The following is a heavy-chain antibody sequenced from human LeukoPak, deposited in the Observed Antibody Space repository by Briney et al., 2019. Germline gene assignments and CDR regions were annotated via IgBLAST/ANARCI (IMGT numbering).Heavy chain of an antibody. D-gene: IGHD4/OR15-4a*01. CDR1: GYTFTSYD. Sequence: ASVKVSCKASGYTFTSYDINWVRQATGQGLEWMGWMNPNSGNTGYAQKFQGRVTMTRNTSISTAYLELSSLRSEDTAVYYCARACRIRAAGANYNFDYWGQGTLVTVSS. J-gene: IGHJ4*02. V-gene: IGHV1-8*01. CDR3: ARACRIRAAGANYNFDY. CDR2: MNPNSGNT.